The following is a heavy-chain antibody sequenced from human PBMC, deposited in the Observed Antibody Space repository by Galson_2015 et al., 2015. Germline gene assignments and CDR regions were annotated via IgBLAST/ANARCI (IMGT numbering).Heavy chain of an antibody. J-gene: IGHJ1*01. D-gene: IGHD2-2*01. CDR1: GFTFSSYN. CDR2: ISSSSSTI. Sequence: SLRLSCAASGFTFSSYNMNWVRQAPGKGLEWVSYISSSSSTIYYADSVKGRFTISRDNAKNSLYLQMNSLRDEDTAVYYCARGVVVVPAAIVAEYFQRWGQGTLVTVSS. CDR3: ARGVVVVPAAIVAEYFQR. V-gene: IGHV3-48*02.